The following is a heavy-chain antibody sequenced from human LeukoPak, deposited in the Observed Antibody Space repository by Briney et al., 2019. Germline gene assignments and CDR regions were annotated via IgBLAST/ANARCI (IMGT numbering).Heavy chain of an antibody. D-gene: IGHD3-22*01. CDR3: ARGRYYESSGYFVYYFDY. J-gene: IGHJ4*02. Sequence: SETLSLTCTVSGVSISSYYWSWIRQPPGKGLEWIGYIYYSGSTNYNPSLKSRVTISVDTSKNQFSLKLSSVTAADTAVYYCARGRYYESSGYFVYYFDYWGQGTLVTVSS. V-gene: IGHV4-59*12. CDR1: GVSISSYY. CDR2: IYYSGST.